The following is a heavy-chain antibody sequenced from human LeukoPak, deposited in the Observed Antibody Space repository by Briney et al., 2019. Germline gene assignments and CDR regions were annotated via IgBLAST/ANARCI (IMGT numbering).Heavy chain of an antibody. CDR3: ARITMVRASWFDP. Sequence: PSETLSLTCAVSGGSISSSSYYWGWIRQPPGKGLEWIGSIYYSGSTYYNPSLKSRVTISVDTSKDQFSLKLSSVTAADTAVYYCARITMVRASWFDPWGQGTLVTVSS. D-gene: IGHD3-10*01. J-gene: IGHJ5*02. V-gene: IGHV4-39*07. CDR2: IYYSGST. CDR1: GGSISSSSYY.